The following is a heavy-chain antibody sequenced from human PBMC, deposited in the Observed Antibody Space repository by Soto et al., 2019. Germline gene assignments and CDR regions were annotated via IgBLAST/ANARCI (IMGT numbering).Heavy chain of an antibody. CDR2: IDTSSTKI. CDR3: ASHYDMWSGYLSPVDY. V-gene: IGHV3-11*01. Sequence: QVQLVESGGDLVKRGGSLRLSCAASGYTFRDYYMSWIRQAPGKGLEWISYIDTSSTKIYYADSVKGRFTISRDNAKNSLYLEMNSLRDADTAVYYCASHYDMWSGYLSPVDYWGQGTLVTVSS. D-gene: IGHD3-3*01. J-gene: IGHJ4*02. CDR1: GYTFRDYY.